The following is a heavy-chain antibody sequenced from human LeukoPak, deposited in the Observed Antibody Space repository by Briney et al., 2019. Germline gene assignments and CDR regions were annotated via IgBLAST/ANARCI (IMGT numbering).Heavy chain of an antibody. CDR1: GGSFSGYY. CDR2: INHSGST. Sequence: SETLSLTCAVYGGSFSGYYWSWIRQPPGKGLEWIGEINHSGSTNYNPSLKSRVTISVDTSKNQFSLELSSVTAADTAVYYWTRGYCSGGSCYHFDYWAQGTLVTVSS. J-gene: IGHJ4*02. D-gene: IGHD2-15*01. V-gene: IGHV4-34*01. CDR3: TRGYCSGGSCYHFDY.